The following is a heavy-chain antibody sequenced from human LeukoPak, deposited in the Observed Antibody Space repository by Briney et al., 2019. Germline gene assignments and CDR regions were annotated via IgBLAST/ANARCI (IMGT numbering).Heavy chain of an antibody. CDR3: ARVAAAADFDY. Sequence: ASVKVSCKASGYTFTSYAMNWVRQAPGQGLEWMGRMNPNSGNTGYAQKFQGRVTMTRNTSISTAYMELSSLRSEDTAVYYCARVAAAADFDYWGQGTLVTVSS. J-gene: IGHJ4*02. CDR1: GYTFTSYA. D-gene: IGHD6-13*01. CDR2: MNPNSGNT. V-gene: IGHV1-8*02.